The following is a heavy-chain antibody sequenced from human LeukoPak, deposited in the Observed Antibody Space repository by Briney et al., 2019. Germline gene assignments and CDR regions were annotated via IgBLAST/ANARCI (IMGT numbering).Heavy chain of an antibody. CDR3: AGYSAAAEGDY. CDR1: GFTVSSNY. D-gene: IGHD6-13*01. CDR2: IYSGGST. V-gene: IGHV3-53*01. J-gene: IGHJ4*02. Sequence: PGGSLRLSCAASGFTVSSNYMSWVRQAPGKGLEWVSVIYSGGSTYYAGSVKGRFTISRDNSKNTLYLQMNSLRAEDTAVYYCAGYSAAAEGDYWGQGTLVTVSS.